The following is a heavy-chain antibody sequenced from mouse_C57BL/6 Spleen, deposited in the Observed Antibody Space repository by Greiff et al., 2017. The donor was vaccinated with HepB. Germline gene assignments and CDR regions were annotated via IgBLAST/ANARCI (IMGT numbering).Heavy chain of an antibody. D-gene: IGHD1-1*01. J-gene: IGHJ1*03. CDR2: IYPGDGDT. V-gene: IGHV1-80*01. Sequence: VQLQQSGAELVKPGASVKISCKASGYAFSSYWMNWVKQRPGKGLEWIGQIYPGDGDTNYNGKFKGKATLTADKSSSTAYMQLSSLTSEDSVVYFCARTGYYGSSYDWYFDVWGTGTTVTVSS. CDR3: ARTGYYGSSYDWYFDV. CDR1: GYAFSSYW.